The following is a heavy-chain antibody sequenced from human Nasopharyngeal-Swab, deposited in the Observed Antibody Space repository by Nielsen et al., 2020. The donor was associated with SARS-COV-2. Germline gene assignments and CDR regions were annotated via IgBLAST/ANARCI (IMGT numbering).Heavy chain of an antibody. CDR2: ISGSGGST. CDR3: ARGATILGGHASRMDV. D-gene: IGHD3-3*01. V-gene: IGHV3-23*01. CDR1: GFTFGSYA. Sequence: GESLKISCAASGFTFGSYAMCWVRRAPGKGLGWVSAISGSGGSTYYADSVKGRFTISRDNAKNSLYLQMNSLRDEDTAVYYCARGATILGGHASRMDVWGQGTTVTVSS. J-gene: IGHJ6*02.